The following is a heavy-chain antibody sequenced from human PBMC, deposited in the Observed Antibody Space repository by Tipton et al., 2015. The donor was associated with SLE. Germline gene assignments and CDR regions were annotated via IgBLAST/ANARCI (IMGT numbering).Heavy chain of an antibody. D-gene: IGHD6-19*01. CDR3: TREGSSGWIFDY. Sequence: SLRLSCTASGFTFGDYAMSWVRQAPGKGLEWVGFIRSKAYGGTTEYAASVKGRFTISRDDSKSIAYLQMNSLKTEDTAVYYCTREGSSGWIFDYWGQGTLVTVSS. V-gene: IGHV3-49*04. J-gene: IGHJ4*02. CDR1: GFTFGDYA. CDR2: IRSKAYGGTT.